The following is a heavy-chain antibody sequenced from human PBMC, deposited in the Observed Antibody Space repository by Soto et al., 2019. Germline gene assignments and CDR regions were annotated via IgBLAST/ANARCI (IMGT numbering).Heavy chain of an antibody. V-gene: IGHV1-18*01. D-gene: IGHD1-26*01. Sequence: QVQLVQSGAEVRKPGASVKVSCKTSGYTFSRSGISWVRQAPGQGLEWMGWISTYNGDATYAQKLQGGVTMTTLTSASTAFMELGSLTSDDTAVYYCARSGSVPYYYYGLDVWGQGTTVTVSS. CDR3: ARSGSVPYYYYGLDV. CDR2: ISTYNGDA. CDR1: GYTFSRSG. J-gene: IGHJ6*02.